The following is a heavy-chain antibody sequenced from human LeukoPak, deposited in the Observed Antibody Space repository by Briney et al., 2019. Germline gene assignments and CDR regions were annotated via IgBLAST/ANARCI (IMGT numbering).Heavy chain of an antibody. CDR1: GYTFTRYY. CDR3: ARDRAIAGTKEDAFDI. J-gene: IGHJ3*02. Sequence: GASVKVSCKASGYTFTRYYMHWVRQAPGQGLEWMGRINPSGGSTSYAQKSQGRVTMTRDTSTSTVYMELSSLRSEDTAVYYCARDRAIAGTKEDAFDIWGQGTMVTVSS. V-gene: IGHV1-46*01. D-gene: IGHD6-19*01. CDR2: INPSGGST.